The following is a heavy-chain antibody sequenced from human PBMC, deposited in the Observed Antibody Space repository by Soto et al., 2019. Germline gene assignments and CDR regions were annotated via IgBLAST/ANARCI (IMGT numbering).Heavy chain of an antibody. V-gene: IGHV1-69*01. CDR3: ARGFTGGSWPYYYYGMDV. CDR2: IIPIFGTA. Sequence: QVQREQSGAEQYKPGSSVKVSCKASGGTFSSYAISWVRQAPGQGLEWMGGIIPIFGTANYAQKFQGRVTITSDESTSTAYMELSSLRSEDTAVYYCARGFTGGSWPYYYYGMDVWGQGTTVTVSS. J-gene: IGHJ6*02. D-gene: IGHD2-15*01. CDR1: GGTFSSYA.